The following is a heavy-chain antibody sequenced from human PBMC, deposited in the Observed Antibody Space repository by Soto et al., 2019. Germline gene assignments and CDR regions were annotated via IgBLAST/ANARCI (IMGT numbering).Heavy chain of an antibody. CDR1: GGAISSSGYY. Sequence: PSETLSLTCTVSGGAISSSGYYWGWIRQPPGKGLEWIGSIYYSGSTYYNPSLKSRVTISVDTSKNQFSLKLSSVTAAATAVYSCARSIEARFCMDVWGQGTTVTVSS. CDR3: ARSIEARFCMDV. J-gene: IGHJ6*02. D-gene: IGHD2-21*01. V-gene: IGHV4-39*01. CDR2: IYYSGST.